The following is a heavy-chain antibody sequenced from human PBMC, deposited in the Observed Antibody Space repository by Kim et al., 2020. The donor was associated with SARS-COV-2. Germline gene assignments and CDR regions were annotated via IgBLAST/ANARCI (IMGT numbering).Heavy chain of an antibody. Sequence: SVKVSCKASGGTFSSPSISWVRQAPGQGLEWMGRIIPTLPIPAYAQEFQGRVTITADRSTSTAYMELSSLRSDDTAVYYCAREVEASLSFWYFDLWGRGTLITVSS. CDR3: AREVEASLSFWYFDL. J-gene: IGHJ2*01. V-gene: IGHV1-69*04. CDR2: IIPTLPIP. CDR1: GGTFSSPS.